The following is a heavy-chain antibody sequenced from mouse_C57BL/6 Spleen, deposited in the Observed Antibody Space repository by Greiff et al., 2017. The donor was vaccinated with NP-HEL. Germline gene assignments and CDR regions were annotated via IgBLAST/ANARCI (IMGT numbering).Heavy chain of an antibody. J-gene: IGHJ4*01. CDR3: ARFRPINTVVAPYAMDY. CDR2: INPNNGGT. Sequence: EVQLQQSGPELVKPGASVKISCKASGYTFTDYYMNWVKQSHGKSLEWIGDINPNNGGTSYNQKFKGKATLTVDKSSSTAYMELRSLTSEDSAVYYCARFRPINTVVAPYAMDYWGQGTSVTVSS. D-gene: IGHD1-1*01. V-gene: IGHV1-26*01. CDR1: GYTFTDYY.